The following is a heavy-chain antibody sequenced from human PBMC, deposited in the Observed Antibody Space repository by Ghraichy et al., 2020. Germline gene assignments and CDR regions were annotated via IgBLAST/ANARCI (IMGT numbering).Heavy chain of an antibody. V-gene: IGHV3-30*04. J-gene: IGHJ2*01. Sequence: GGSLRLSCAASGFTFSSYAMHWVRQAPGKGLEWVAVISYDGSVNYYSDSVKGRFTISRDNSKNTLYLQMNSLRAEDTAVYSCARDSGKAAAGIQAYWYFDLWGRGTLVTVSS. CDR1: GFTFSSYA. CDR3: ARDSGKAAAGIQAYWYFDL. CDR2: ISYDGSVN. D-gene: IGHD6-13*01.